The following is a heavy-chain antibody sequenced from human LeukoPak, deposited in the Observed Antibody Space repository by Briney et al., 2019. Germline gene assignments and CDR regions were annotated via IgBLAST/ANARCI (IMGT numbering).Heavy chain of an antibody. Sequence: ASVKVSCKASGFTFTSSAMQWVRQARGQRLEWIGWIVVGSGNTNYAQKFQERVTITRDMSTSTAYMELSSLRSEDTAAYYCAAVPRGYCSSTSCHNENYYGMDVWGQGTTVTVSS. CDR3: AAVPRGYCSSTSCHNENYYGMDV. CDR2: IVVGSGNT. V-gene: IGHV1-58*02. CDR1: GFTFTSSA. D-gene: IGHD2-2*02. J-gene: IGHJ6*02.